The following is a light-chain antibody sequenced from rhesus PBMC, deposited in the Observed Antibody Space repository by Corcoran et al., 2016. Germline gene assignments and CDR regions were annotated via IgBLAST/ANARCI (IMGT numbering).Light chain of an antibody. V-gene: IGLV2-32*02. CDR3: SSYAGRNTYI. Sequence: QAALTQTRSVSGSPGQSVTISCTGTSSGIGGYNYVSWYQQHTGTAPKLMIYEVIKRHSGVSDRLTGSKSGNTASLTISGLQAEDEADYYCSSYAGRNTYIFGAGTRLTVL. CDR1: SSGIGGYNY. J-gene: IGLJ1*01. CDR2: EVI.